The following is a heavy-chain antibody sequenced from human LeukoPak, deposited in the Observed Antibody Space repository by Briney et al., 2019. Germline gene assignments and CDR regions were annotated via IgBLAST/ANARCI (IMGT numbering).Heavy chain of an antibody. Sequence: GRSLRLSCAASGFTFSSYGMHWVRQAPGKGLEWVAVISHDGNDNHYADSVKGRFTISRDGSKNTVYLQMSSLRPEDTAVYFCAKELYFGSGSYPDYWGQGTLVRVSS. CDR3: AKELYFGSGSYPDY. D-gene: IGHD3-10*01. CDR1: GFTFSSYG. CDR2: ISHDGNDN. V-gene: IGHV3-30*18. J-gene: IGHJ4*02.